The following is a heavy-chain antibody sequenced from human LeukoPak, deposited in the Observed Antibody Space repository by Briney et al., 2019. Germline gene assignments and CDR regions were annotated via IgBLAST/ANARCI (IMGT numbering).Heavy chain of an antibody. CDR3: ARAPSEIGGYYPEYFRH. CDR2: IKQDGSDR. CDR1: GFSFNNNY. Sequence: GGSLRLSCAASGFSFNNNYMSWVRQAPGKGLEWVANIKQDGSDRYYVDSVKGRFSISRNNAKNSLYLQMNSLRAEDTGVYFCARAPSEIGGYYPEYFRHWGQGTLVTVSS. V-gene: IGHV3-7*01. J-gene: IGHJ1*01. D-gene: IGHD3-22*01.